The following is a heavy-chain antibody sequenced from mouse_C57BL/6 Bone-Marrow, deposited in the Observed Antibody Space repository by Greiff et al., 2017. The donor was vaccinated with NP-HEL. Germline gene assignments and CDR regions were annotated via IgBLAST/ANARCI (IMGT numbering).Heavy chain of an antibody. V-gene: IGHV1-64*01. J-gene: IGHJ1*03. CDR1: GYTFTSYW. D-gene: IGHD1-1*01. CDR2: IHPNSGST. Sequence: QVQLQQPGAELVKPGASVKLSCKASGYTFTSYWMHWVKQRPGQGLEWIGMIHPNSGSTNYNETFQSKATLTVDKYSSTAYKQHSSLTSEDAAVYYCAREVVATDWYFDVWGTGTTVTVSA. CDR3: AREVVATDWYFDV.